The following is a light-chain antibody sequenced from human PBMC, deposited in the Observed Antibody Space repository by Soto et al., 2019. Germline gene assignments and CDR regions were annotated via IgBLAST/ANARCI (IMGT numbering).Light chain of an antibody. Sequence: EIVMTQSPATLSVSPGERATLSCRASQSVSSNLAWYQQTPGQAPRLLIYGASTRATGIPARFSGSGSGTEFTLTISSLQSEDFAVYYCQQYNNWPPSITFGQGTRREIK. CDR3: QQYNNWPPSIT. J-gene: IGKJ5*01. CDR1: QSVSSN. V-gene: IGKV3-15*01. CDR2: GAS.